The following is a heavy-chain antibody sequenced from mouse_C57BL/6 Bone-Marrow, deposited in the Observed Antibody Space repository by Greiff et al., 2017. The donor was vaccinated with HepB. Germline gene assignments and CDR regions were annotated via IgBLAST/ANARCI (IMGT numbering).Heavy chain of an antibody. V-gene: IGHV3-6*01. CDR1: GYSITSGYY. CDR3: ARRGLYGSSYDFDY. D-gene: IGHD1-1*01. CDR2: ISYDGSN. Sequence: EVKVEESGPGLVKPSQSLSLTCSVTGYSITSGYYWNWIRQFPGNKLEWMGYISYDGSNNYNPSLKNRISITRDTSKNQFFLKLNSVTTEDTATYYCARRGLYGSSYDFDYWGQGTTLTVSS. J-gene: IGHJ2*01.